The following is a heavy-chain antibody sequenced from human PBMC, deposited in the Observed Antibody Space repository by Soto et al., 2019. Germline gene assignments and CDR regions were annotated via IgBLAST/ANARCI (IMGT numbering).Heavy chain of an antibody. V-gene: IGHV3-7*03. CDR1: GFTFSSYW. Sequence: PGGSVRLSCAASGFTFSSYWMSWVRQAPGKGLEWVANIKQDGSEKYYVDSVKGRFTISRDNAKNSLYLQMNSLRAEDTAVYYCARDLGRIAAAAPKYWGQGTLVTVSS. D-gene: IGHD6-13*01. CDR3: ARDLGRIAAAAPKY. CDR2: IKQDGSEK. J-gene: IGHJ4*02.